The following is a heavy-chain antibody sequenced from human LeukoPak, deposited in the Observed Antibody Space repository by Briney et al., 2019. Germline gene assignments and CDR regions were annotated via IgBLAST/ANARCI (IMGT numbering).Heavy chain of an antibody. CDR1: GFSFSSYA. CDR3: AKDDGYSSSWYFDY. CDR2: ISGSGGST. Sequence: GGSLRLSCAASGFSFSSYAMTWARQAPGKGLEWVSAISGSGGSTYYADSVKGRFTISRDNSKNTLYLQMNSLRAEDTAVYYCAKDDGYSSSWYFDYWGQGTLVTVSS. D-gene: IGHD6-13*01. J-gene: IGHJ4*02. V-gene: IGHV3-23*01.